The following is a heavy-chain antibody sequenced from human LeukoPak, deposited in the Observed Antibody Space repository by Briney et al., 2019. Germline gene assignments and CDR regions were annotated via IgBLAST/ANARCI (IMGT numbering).Heavy chain of an antibody. CDR1: GGSISSGSYY. Sequence: SETLSLTCTVSGGSISSGSYYWSWIRQPAGKGLEWIGRIYTSGSTNYNPSLKSRVTISVDTSKNQFSLKLSSVTAADTAVYYCASDLRNGMDVWGQGTTVTVSS. J-gene: IGHJ6*02. CDR2: IYTSGST. V-gene: IGHV4-61*02. CDR3: ASDLRNGMDV.